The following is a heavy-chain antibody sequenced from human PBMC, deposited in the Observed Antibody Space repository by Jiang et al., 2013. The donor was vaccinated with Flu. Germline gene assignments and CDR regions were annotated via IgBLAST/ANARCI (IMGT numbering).Heavy chain of an antibody. CDR2: IYYSGST. CDR1: GGSISSGGYY. D-gene: IGHD6-13*01. V-gene: IGHV4-31*03. CDR3: ARGVTVVKDGVYYFDY. J-gene: IGHJ4*02. Sequence: GLVKPSQTLSLTCTVSGGSISSGGYYWTWIRQHPGKGLEWIGYIYYSGSTYYNPSLKSRVTISVDTSKNQFSLKLSSVTAADTAVYYCARGVTVVKDGVYYFDYWGQGTLVTVSS.